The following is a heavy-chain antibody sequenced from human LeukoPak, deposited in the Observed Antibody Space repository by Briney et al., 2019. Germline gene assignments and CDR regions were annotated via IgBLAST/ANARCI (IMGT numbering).Heavy chain of an antibody. J-gene: IGHJ6*02. CDR2: ISAYNGNT. D-gene: IGHD1-26*01. Sequence: GASVKVSCKASGYTFTSYGISWVRQAPGQGLEWMGWISAYNGNTNYAQKLQGRVTMTTDTSTSTAYMELRSLRSDDTAVYYCARVWVGARGYYYYGTDVWGQGTTVTVSS. CDR1: GYTFTSYG. V-gene: IGHV1-18*01. CDR3: ARVWVGARGYYYYGTDV.